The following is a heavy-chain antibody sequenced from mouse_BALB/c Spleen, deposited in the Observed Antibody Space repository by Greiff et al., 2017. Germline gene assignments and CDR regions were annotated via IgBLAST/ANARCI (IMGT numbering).Heavy chain of an antibody. CDR1: GYTFTSYV. Sequence: EVKLMESGPELVKPGASVKMSCKASGYTFTSYVMHWVKQKPGQGLEWIGYINPYNDGTKYNEKFKGKATLTSDKSSSTAYMELSSLTSEDSAVYYCARSMITAWFAYWGQGTLVTVSA. CDR2: INPYNDGT. D-gene: IGHD2-4*01. J-gene: IGHJ3*01. CDR3: ARSMITAWFAY. V-gene: IGHV1-14*01.